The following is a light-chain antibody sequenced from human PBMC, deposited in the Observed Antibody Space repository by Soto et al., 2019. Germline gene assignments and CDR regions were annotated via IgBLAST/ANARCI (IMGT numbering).Light chain of an antibody. CDR2: KAS. CDR3: QQLKSYVT. CDR1: QSISSW. Sequence: DIQMTQSPSTLSASVGDRVTITCRASQSISSWLAWYQQKPGKAPKLLIYKASSLESGVPSRFSGSESGTEFTLTINSLQPEDFATYYCQQLKSYVTFGQGTKVDIK. J-gene: IGKJ1*01. V-gene: IGKV1-5*03.